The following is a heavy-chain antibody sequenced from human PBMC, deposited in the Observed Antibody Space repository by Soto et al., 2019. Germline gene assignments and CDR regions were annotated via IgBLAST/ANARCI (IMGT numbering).Heavy chain of an antibody. CDR3: AHRVLRTVFGLVTTTAIYFDF. V-gene: IGHV2-5*02. J-gene: IGHJ4*02. D-gene: IGHD3-3*01. CDR2: IYWDDDK. CDR1: GFSLTTSGVG. Sequence: QITLNESGPTVVRPTETLTLTCRFSGFSLTTSGVGVGWIRHSPGKAPEWLALIYWDDDKRYSASLKSRLTITQDTSKNQVVLTVSDLDPTDTATYYCAHRVLRTVFGLVTTTAIYFDFWGQGTPVAVSS.